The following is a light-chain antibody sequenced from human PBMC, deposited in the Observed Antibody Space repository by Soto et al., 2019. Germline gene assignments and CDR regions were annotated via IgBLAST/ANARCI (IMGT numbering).Light chain of an antibody. CDR2: DAI. Sequence: DIQMTQSPSSLSASVGDRVTITCQASQDISNYLNWYQQKPGKAPKVLIYDAINFETGVPSRFSGSGSGTDFTVTISSLQPEDIATYYCQRYDNVPLTFGGGTRVEIK. CDR3: QRYDNVPLT. J-gene: IGKJ4*01. V-gene: IGKV1-33*01. CDR1: QDISNY.